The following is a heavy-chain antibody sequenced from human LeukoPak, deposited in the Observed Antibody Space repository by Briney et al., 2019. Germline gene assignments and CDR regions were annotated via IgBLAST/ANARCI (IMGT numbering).Heavy chain of an antibody. Sequence: GESLKISCRGSGYSFTYYWLGWVRQMPGKGLEWMGIIYPGDSDIRYSPSFQGQVTISADKSISTAYLQWNSLKASDTAMYHCARYSGYGGWFDPWGQGTLVTVSS. CDR1: GYSFTYYW. D-gene: IGHD5-12*01. J-gene: IGHJ5*02. V-gene: IGHV5-51*01. CDR3: ARYSGYGGWFDP. CDR2: IYPGDSDI.